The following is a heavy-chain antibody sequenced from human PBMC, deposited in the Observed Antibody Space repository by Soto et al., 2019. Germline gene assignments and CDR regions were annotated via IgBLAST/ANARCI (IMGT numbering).Heavy chain of an antibody. Sequence: EVQLVEYGGALVQPGGSLRLTCATSGFTFSNYWMTWVRQAPGKGLEWVANINKDGSQTSFVDSVKGRFTIFRDNAKSSLYLQMNSLRGEDTAKYYCVKEIAAAQWGQGTLVTVSS. CDR1: GFTFSNYW. D-gene: IGHD6-25*01. CDR3: VKEIAAAQ. V-gene: IGHV3-7*01. J-gene: IGHJ4*02. CDR2: INKDGSQT.